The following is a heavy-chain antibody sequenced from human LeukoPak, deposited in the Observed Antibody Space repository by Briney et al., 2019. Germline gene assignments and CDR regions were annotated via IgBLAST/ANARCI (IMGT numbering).Heavy chain of an antibody. V-gene: IGHV3-7*03. Sequence: GGSLRLSCTASGFTFSGYSMNWIRQAPGKGLEWVANIKKDGSETYYVDSVKGRFTISRDNAKISLYLQMNSLRAEDTAMYYCARGRYSGTTYYFDYWGLGTLVTVSS. CDR2: IKKDGSET. D-gene: IGHD5-12*01. CDR1: GFTFSGYS. J-gene: IGHJ4*02. CDR3: ARGRYSGTTYYFDY.